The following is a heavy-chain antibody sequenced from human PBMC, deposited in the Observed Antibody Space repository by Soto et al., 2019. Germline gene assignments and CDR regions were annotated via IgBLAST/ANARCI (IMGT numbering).Heavy chain of an antibody. V-gene: IGHV3-74*01. CDR3: ARGVLSRYGFGGP. Sequence: EVQLVESGGGLVQPGGSLRLSCAAAGFTFSSSWMHWVRQAPGKGLVWVSRISTDGTGTDYADSVKGRFTISRDNAKNTVYPQRNRLRADDTAVYFCARGVLSRYGFGGPWGQGTLVTVSS. CDR1: GFTFSSSW. J-gene: IGHJ5*02. CDR2: ISTDGTGT. D-gene: IGHD5-18*01.